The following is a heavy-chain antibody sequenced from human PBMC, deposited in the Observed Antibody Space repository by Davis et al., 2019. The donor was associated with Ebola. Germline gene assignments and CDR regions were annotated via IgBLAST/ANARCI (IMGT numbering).Heavy chain of an antibody. D-gene: IGHD5-12*01. J-gene: IGHJ4*02. CDR1: GFTVSSNY. V-gene: IGHV3-53*01. Sequence: GESLKISCAASGFTVSSNYMSWARQAPGKGLEWVSVIYSGGSTYYADSVKGRFTISRDNAKNMLYLQMDSLRVEDTAVYYCARYNSAYERADLDYWGQGTLVTVSS. CDR2: IYSGGST. CDR3: ARYNSAYERADLDY.